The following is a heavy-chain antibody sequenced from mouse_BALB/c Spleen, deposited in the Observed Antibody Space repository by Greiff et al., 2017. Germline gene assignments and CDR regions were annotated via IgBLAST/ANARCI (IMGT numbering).Heavy chain of an antibody. J-gene: IGHJ2*01. D-gene: IGHD2-3*01. CDR1: GFTFSSYY. CDR2: INSNGGST. CDR3: ARHVGYYVVFDY. V-gene: IGHV5-6-2*01. Sequence: EVKLQESGGGLVKLGGSLKLSCAASGFTFSSYYMSWVRQTPEKRLELVAAINSNGGSTYYPDTVKGRFTISRDNAKNTLYLQMSSLKSEDTALYYCARHVGYYVVFDYWGQGTTLTVSS.